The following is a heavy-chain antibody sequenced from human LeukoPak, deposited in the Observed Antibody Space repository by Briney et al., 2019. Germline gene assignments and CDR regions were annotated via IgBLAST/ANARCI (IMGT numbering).Heavy chain of an antibody. CDR1: GYTFTSYD. J-gene: IGHJ4*02. V-gene: IGHV1-8*01. CDR3: AREVTYYDFWSGYYKSRFDY. D-gene: IGHD3-3*01. CDR2: MNPNSANT. Sequence: ASVKVSSKASGYTFTSYDINWVRQATGQGLEWMGWMNPNSANTGYAQKFQGRGTMTRNTSISTAYMELSSLRSEDTAVYYCAREVTYYDFWSGYYKSRFDYWGQGTLVTVSS.